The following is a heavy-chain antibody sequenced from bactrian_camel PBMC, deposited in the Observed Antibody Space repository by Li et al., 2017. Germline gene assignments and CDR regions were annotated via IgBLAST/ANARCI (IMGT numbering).Heavy chain of an antibody. D-gene: IGHD2*01. CDR2: ISSDGST. CDR1: GFTYSRTC. Sequence: HVQLVESGGGLVQVGGSLRLSCAASGFTYSRTCMGWYRQGPGKEDALVSAISSDGSTSYSASVRGQFTISRDNAEDTLLMRIDSLKPEDTAMYYCVAFLSGSDFSVLPWPGQSVEFSYWGQGTQVTVS. J-gene: IGHJ6*01. V-gene: IGHV3S55*01. CDR3: VAFLSGSDFSVLPWPGQSVEFSY.